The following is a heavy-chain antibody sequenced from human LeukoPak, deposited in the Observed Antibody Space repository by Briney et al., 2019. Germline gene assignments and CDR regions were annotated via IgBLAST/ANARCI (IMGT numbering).Heavy chain of an antibody. D-gene: IGHD3-10*01. CDR2: ISSSSSYI. CDR3: ARVGITMVRGVRSNYYMDV. J-gene: IGHJ6*03. CDR1: GFTFSSYS. Sequence: TGGSLRLSCAASGFTFSSYSMNRVRQAPGKGLEWVSSISSSSSYIYYADSVKGRFTISRDNAKNSLYLQMNSLRAEDTAVYYCARVGITMVRGVRSNYYMDVWGKGTTVTVSS. V-gene: IGHV3-21*01.